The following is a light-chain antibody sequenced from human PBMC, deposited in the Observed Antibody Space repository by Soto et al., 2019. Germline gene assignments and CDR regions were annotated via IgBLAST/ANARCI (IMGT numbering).Light chain of an antibody. J-gene: IGKJ1*01. Sequence: DIQMTQSPSTLSASVGDRVTITCRASQMISSWLAWYRQNPGKAPKLLIYKASSLQSGVPSRFSGSGSGTAFTLTISSLQPDDFSTYYCQQYDSYWTFGQGTKVEIK. CDR3: QQYDSYWT. V-gene: IGKV1-5*03. CDR1: QMISSW. CDR2: KAS.